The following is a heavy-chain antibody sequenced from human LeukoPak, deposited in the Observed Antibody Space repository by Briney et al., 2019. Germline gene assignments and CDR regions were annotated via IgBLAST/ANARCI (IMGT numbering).Heavy chain of an antibody. D-gene: IGHD2-21*02. J-gene: IGHJ6*02. CDR3: ARIVVVTAIDEDYGMDV. CDR2: IIPILGIA. Sequence: SVKVSCKASGGTFSSYAISWVRRAPGQGLEWMGRIIPILGIANYAQKFQGRVTITADKSASTAYMELSSLRSEDTAVYYCARIVVVTAIDEDYGMDVWGQGTTVTVSS. CDR1: GGTFSSYA. V-gene: IGHV1-69*04.